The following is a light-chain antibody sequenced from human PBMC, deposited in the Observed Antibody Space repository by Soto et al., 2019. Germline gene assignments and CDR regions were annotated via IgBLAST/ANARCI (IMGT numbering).Light chain of an antibody. J-gene: IGLJ2*01. CDR3: TSYLGSTVSVI. CDR1: GSDIGGYNY. Sequence: QSALTQPASVSGSPGQSITISCTGAGSDIGGYNYVSWYQQHPGKAPKLLIYDVSSRPSGVSNRFSGTKTGNTASLAISGLQATDEAEYSCTSYLGSTVSVIFGGGMRLTVL. V-gene: IGLV2-14*01. CDR2: DVS.